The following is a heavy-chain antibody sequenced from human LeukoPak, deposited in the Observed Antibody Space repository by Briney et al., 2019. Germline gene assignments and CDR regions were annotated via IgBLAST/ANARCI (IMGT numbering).Heavy chain of an antibody. CDR3: ARTGVVVAATRLGWFDP. CDR2: IYYTGNT. Sequence: SETLSLTCTVSGVSISSSYSYWGWIRQPPGMGLEWIGSIYYTGNTYYNASLKSQVSISIDTSKNQFSLKLTSVTAADTAVYYCARTGVVVAATRLGWFDPWGQGTLVTVSS. CDR1: GVSISSSYSY. V-gene: IGHV4-39*01. D-gene: IGHD2-15*01. J-gene: IGHJ5*02.